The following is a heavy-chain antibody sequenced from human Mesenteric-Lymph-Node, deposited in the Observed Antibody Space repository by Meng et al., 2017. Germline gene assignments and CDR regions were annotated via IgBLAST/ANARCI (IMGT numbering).Heavy chain of an antibody. CDR2: ISSSGSTI. J-gene: IGHJ3*02. D-gene: IGHD5-18*01. CDR3: ARAWGYSYIDAFDI. CDR1: GFTFSDYY. Sequence: GESLKISCAASGFTFSDYYMSWIRQAPGKGLEWVSYISSSGSTIYYADSVKGRFTISRDNAKNSLYLQMNSLRAEDTAVYYCARAWGYSYIDAFDIWGQGTMVTVSS. V-gene: IGHV3-11*01.